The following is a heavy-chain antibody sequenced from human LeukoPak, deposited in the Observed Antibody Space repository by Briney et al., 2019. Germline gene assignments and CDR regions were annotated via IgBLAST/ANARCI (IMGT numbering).Heavy chain of an antibody. Sequence: NTSETLSLTCAVSGGSISSSNWWSWVRLPPGKGLEWIGEIYHSGSTNYNPSLKSRVTISVDKPKNQFSLKLSSVTAADTAVYYCASGGIAAAGAEYFHHWGQGTLVTVSS. CDR3: ASGGIAAAGAEYFHH. CDR2: IYHSGST. CDR1: GGSISSSNW. D-gene: IGHD6-13*01. J-gene: IGHJ1*01. V-gene: IGHV4-4*02.